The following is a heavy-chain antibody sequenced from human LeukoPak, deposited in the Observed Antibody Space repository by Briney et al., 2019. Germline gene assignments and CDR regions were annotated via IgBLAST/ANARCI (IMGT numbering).Heavy chain of an antibody. V-gene: IGHV3-21*01. CDR2: ISSSSSYI. D-gene: IGHD1-26*01. CDR3: ARTSDSGHLRDAFDI. CDR1: GFTFSSYS. J-gene: IGHJ3*02. Sequence: GGSLRLSCAASGFTFSSYSMNWVRQAPGKGLEWVSSISSSSSYIYYADSVKGRFTISRDNAKNSLYLQMNSLRAEDTAVYYCARTSDSGHLRDAFDIWGQGTMVTVSS.